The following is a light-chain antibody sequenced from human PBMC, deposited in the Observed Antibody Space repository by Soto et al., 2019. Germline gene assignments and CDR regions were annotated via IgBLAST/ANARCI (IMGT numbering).Light chain of an antibody. CDR3: QQNKDWPWT. CDR1: QSVSYS. J-gene: IGKJ1*01. CDR2: DAS. V-gene: IGKV3D-15*03. Sequence: EILMTQSPATLSVSPGESVTFSCRASQSVSYSLGWYQQKPVQAPRLLIYDASIRAPGIPVRLSGSGSGTQFTLTISILQSEAFGVYYCQQNKDWPWTFGQGTKVELK.